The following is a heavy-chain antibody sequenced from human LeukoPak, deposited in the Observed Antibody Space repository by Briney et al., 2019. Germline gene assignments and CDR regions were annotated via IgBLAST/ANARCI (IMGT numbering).Heavy chain of an antibody. CDR1: DGSISNYY. Sequence: PSETLSLTCTVSDGSISNYYWSWIRQPPGKGLQWIGYVYYSGATKYNPSLKSRVSVSVDASKNQFSLRLSSVTATDPAVYYCARLNLRYFESSDFPYWYFTLWGRGTLVTVSS. CDR3: ARLNLRYFESSDFPYWYFTL. J-gene: IGHJ2*01. CDR2: VYYSGAT. V-gene: IGHV4-59*08. D-gene: IGHD3-22*01.